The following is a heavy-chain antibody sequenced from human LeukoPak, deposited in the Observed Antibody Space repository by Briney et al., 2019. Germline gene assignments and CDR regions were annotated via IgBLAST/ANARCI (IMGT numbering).Heavy chain of an antibody. Sequence: GGSLRLSCAASGFTFSSYAMHWVRQAPGKGLEWVSGISWNSGSIGYADSVKGRFTISRDNAKNSLYLQMNSLRAEDTALYYCALDSSNEGYFDYWGQGTLVTVSS. J-gene: IGHJ4*02. CDR3: ALDSSNEGYFDY. CDR2: ISWNSGSI. V-gene: IGHV3-9*01. CDR1: GFTFSSYA. D-gene: IGHD6-13*01.